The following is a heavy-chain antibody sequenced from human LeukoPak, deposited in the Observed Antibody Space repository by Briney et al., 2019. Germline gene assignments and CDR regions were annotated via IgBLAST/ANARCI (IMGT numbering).Heavy chain of an antibody. V-gene: IGHV3-23*01. Sequence: GGSLRLSCAASGFTFSSYAMSWVRQAPGKGLERVSAISGSGGSTYYADSVKGRFTISRDNSKNTLYLQMNSLRAEDTAVYYCAKAPGGHIVVVTAILYFDYWGQGTLVTVSS. J-gene: IGHJ4*02. CDR1: GFTFSSYA. D-gene: IGHD2-21*02. CDR3: AKAPGGHIVVVTAILYFDY. CDR2: ISGSGGST.